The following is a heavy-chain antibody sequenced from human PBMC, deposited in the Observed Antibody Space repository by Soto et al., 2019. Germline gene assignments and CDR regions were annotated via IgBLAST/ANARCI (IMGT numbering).Heavy chain of an antibody. CDR1: GGSISSGGYY. V-gene: IGHV4-31*03. CDR3: ARSGADGYCSSTTCHNGMDV. Sequence: PSETLSLTCTVSGGSISSGGYYWSWIRQHPGKGLEWIGYIYYSGSTYYNPSLKSRVTISVDTSKNQFSLKLSSVTAADTAVYYCARSGADGYCSSTTCHNGMDVWGQAKTVT. D-gene: IGHD2-2*02. J-gene: IGHJ6*02. CDR2: IYYSGST.